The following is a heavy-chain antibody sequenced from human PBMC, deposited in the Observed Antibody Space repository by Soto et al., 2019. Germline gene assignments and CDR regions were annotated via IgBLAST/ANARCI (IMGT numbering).Heavy chain of an antibody. D-gene: IGHD3-3*01. CDR3: ARDKGNDFWSGYHYGMDV. CDR1: GFTFSSYS. V-gene: IGHV3-21*01. Sequence: PGGSLRLSGAASGFTFSSYSMNWVRQARGKGLEWVSSISSSSSYIYYADSVKGRFTISRDNAKNSLYLQMNSLRAEDTAVYYCARDKGNDFWSGYHYGMDVWGQGTTVTVSS. CDR2: ISSSSSYI. J-gene: IGHJ6*02.